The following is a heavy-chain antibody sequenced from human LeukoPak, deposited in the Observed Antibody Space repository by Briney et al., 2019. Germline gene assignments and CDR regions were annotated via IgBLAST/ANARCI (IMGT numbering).Heavy chain of an antibody. CDR2: INHSGST. CDR1: GGSFSGYY. CDR3: ARGRRRSQVVPATIFDY. D-gene: IGHD2-2*01. J-gene: IGHJ4*02. Sequence: SETLSLTCAVYGGSFSGYYWSWIRQPPGKGLEWIGEINHSGSTNYNPSLKSRVTTSVDTSKNQFSLKLSSVTAADTAVYYCARGRRRSQVVPATIFDYWGQGTLVTVSS. V-gene: IGHV4-34*01.